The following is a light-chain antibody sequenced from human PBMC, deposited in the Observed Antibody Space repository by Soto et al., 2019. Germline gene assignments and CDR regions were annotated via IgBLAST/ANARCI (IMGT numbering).Light chain of an antibody. V-gene: IGLV1-44*01. Sequence: QSVLTQPPSASGTPGQRVTISCSGSSSNIGSNAVSWYQQLPGTAPKVLIYSNNQRPSGVPDRFSGSKSGTSASLAISGHQSEDDADYYCATWDDSLNGWVFGGGTKLTVL. J-gene: IGLJ3*02. CDR3: ATWDDSLNGWV. CDR1: SSNIGSNA. CDR2: SNN.